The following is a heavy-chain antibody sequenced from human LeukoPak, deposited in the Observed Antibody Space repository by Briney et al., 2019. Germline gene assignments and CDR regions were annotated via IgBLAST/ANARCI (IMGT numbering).Heavy chain of an antibody. D-gene: IGHD1-26*01. V-gene: IGHV1-69*05. CDR2: IIPIFGTA. J-gene: IGHJ6*03. Sequence: SVKVSCKASGGTFSSYAISWVRQAPGQGLEWMGGIIPIFGTANYAQKFQGRVTITTDESTSTAYMELSSLRSEDTAVYYCARVREANSGSYPDYYYYYMDVWGKGTTVTVSS. CDR1: GGTFSSYA. CDR3: ARVREANSGSYPDYYYYYMDV.